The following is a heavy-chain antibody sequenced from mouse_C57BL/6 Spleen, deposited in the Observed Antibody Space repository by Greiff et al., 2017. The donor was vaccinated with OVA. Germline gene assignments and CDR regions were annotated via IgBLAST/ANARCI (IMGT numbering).Heavy chain of an antibody. V-gene: IGHV1-15*01. CDR2: IDPETGGT. Sequence: QVQLQQSGAELVRPGASVTLSCKASGYTFTDYEMHWVKQTPVHGLEWIGAIDPETGGTAYNQKFKGKAILTADKSSSTAYMELRSLTSEDSAVDYCTRAYYDGWGQGTTLTVSS. D-gene: IGHD1-1*01. CDR1: GYTFTDYE. CDR3: TRAYYDG. J-gene: IGHJ2*01.